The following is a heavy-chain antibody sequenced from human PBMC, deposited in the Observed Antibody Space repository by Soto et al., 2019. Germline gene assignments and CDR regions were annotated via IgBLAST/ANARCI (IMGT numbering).Heavy chain of an antibody. CDR1: GGSFSNDY. CDR2: IFHSGIT. V-gene: IGHV4-59*01. Sequence: SETLSLTCFISGGSFSNDYWTWIRQSPGKGLEWIGYIFHSGITDYNPSVKSRVTISIDKSRNLFSLNLTSVTAADKAVYYCARDRYFYDSRGYYRTLDSWGHGTLVTVYS. CDR3: ARDRYFYDSRGYYRTLDS. J-gene: IGHJ5*01. D-gene: IGHD3-22*01.